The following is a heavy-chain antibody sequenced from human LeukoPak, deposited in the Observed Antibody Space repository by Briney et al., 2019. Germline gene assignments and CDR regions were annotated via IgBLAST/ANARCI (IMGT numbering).Heavy chain of an antibody. V-gene: IGHV3-43*02. CDR2: ISGDGDSA. J-gene: IGHJ4*02. D-gene: IGHD6-13*01. Sequence: GGSLRLSCTASGFTFNDYAMYWVRQAPGKGLEWVSLISGDGDSAYYADSVRGRFTISRDNSKNSLYLQMNSLRNEDTALYYCAKDSLEAAGNPDYWGQGTLVTVSS. CDR1: GFTFNDYA. CDR3: AKDSLEAAGNPDY.